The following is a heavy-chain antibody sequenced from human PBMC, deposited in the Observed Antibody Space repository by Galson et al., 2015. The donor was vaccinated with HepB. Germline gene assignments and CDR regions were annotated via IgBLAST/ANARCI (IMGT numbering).Heavy chain of an antibody. CDR2: ISYDGSNK. CDR1: GFTFSSYA. V-gene: IGHV3-30-3*01. Sequence: SLRLSCAASGFTFSSYAMHWVRQAPGKGLEWVVVISYDGSNKYYADSVKGRFTISRDNSKNTLYLQMNSLRAEDTAVYYCARDGSRFLDRRRYGNRFDYWGQGTLVTVSS. J-gene: IGHJ4*02. CDR3: ARDGSRFLDRRRYGNRFDY. D-gene: IGHD3-3*01.